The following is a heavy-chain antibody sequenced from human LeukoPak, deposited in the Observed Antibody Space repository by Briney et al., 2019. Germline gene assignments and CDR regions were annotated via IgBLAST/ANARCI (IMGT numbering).Heavy chain of an antibody. J-gene: IGHJ4*02. CDR1: GYSISSGYY. V-gene: IGHV4-38-2*01. D-gene: IGHD2-15*01. CDR2: IYHSGST. Sequence: PSETLSLTCAVSGYSISSGYYWGWIRQPPGKGLEWIGSIYHSGSTYYNPSLKSRVTISVDTSKNQFSLKLSSVTAADTAVYYCASRPPLLWGQGTLVTVSS. CDR3: ASRPPLL.